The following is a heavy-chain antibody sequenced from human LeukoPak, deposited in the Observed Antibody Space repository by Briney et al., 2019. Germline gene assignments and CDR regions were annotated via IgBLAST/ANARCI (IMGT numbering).Heavy chain of an antibody. V-gene: IGHV4-59*13. CDR2: IYYSGST. CDR1: GGSISSYY. D-gene: IGHD3-22*01. J-gene: IGHJ4*02. CDR3: ASSFGSGYLGY. Sequence: SETLSLTCTVSGGSISSYYWSWIRLPPGKGLEWIGYIYYSGSTNYNPSLKSRVTISVDTSKNQFSLKLSSVTAADTAVYYCASSFGSGYLGYWGQGTLVTVSS.